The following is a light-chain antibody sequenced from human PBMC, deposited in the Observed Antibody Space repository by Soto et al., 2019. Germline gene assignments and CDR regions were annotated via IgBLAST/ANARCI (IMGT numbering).Light chain of an antibody. CDR3: SSYTSHNFMV. V-gene: IGLV2-14*01. CDR2: DVI. CDR1: NSDIGAYNY. J-gene: IGLJ2*01. Sequence: QSALTQPASVSGSPGQSITISCTGTNSDIGAYNYVSWYQQHPGKAPKLMIFDVINRPSGVSNRFSGSKSGSTASLTISGLQAEDEADYYCSSYTSHNFMVFGGWTKVTVL.